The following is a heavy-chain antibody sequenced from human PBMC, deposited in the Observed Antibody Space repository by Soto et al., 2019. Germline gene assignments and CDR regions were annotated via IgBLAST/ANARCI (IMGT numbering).Heavy chain of an antibody. J-gene: IGHJ4*02. V-gene: IGHV3-30*04. CDR3: ARGTSGSYAWLVHD. D-gene: IGHD1-26*01. CDR1: GFTFSSYI. Sequence: GGSLRLSCAASGFTFSSYIMHWVRQAPGKGLEWVAVISYDGSNKYYAGSVKGRFTISRDNSKKSLYLQMDSLRPEDTAVYYCARGTSGSYAWLVHDWGQGILVTVSS. CDR2: ISYDGSNK.